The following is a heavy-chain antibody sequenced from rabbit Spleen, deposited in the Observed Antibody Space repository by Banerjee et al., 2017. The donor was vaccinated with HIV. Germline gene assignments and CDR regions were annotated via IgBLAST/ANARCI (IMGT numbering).Heavy chain of an antibody. CDR1: GFDFSSYG. J-gene: IGHJ4*01. V-gene: IGHV1S40*01. CDR3: ARGSATMTMVITGYYLSL. D-gene: IGHD2-1*01. Sequence: QSLEESGGDLVQPGGSLKLSCKASGFDFSSYGVSWVRQAPGKGLEWIGCIYTGDGVSTAYASWAKGRFTVSKTSSTTVTLQLNSLTAADTATYFCARGSATMTMVITGYYLSLWGPGTLVTVS. CDR2: IYTGDGVST.